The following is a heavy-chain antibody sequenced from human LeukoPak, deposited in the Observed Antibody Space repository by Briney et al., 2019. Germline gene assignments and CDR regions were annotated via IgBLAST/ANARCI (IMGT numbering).Heavy chain of an antibody. CDR1: GFSFSDHY. CDR2: ISSSSSYI. J-gene: IGHJ6*02. D-gene: IGHD2-21*02. V-gene: IGHV3-21*01. CDR3: ARDLWDIVVVTAIQPYYGMDV. Sequence: GGSLRLSCAASGFSFSDHYMDWVRQAPKKGLEWVSSISSSSSYIYYADSVKGRFTISRDNAKNSLYLQMNSLRAEDTAVYYCARDLWDIVVVTAIQPYYGMDVWGQGTTVTVSS.